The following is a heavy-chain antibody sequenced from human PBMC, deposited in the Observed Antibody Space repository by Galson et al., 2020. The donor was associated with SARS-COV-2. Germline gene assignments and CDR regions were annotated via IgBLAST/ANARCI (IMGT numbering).Heavy chain of an antibody. D-gene: IGHD5-18*01. V-gene: IGHV3-23*01. J-gene: IGHJ4*02. CDR1: GFTFSSSA. CDR3: ATERGYSYGTFDY. CDR2: ISGSGGST. Sequence: GGSLRLSCAASGFTFSSSAMSWVRQAPGKGLEWVSAISGSGGSTYYADSVKGRFTISRDNSKNTLYLQMNSLRAEDTAVYYCATERGYSYGTFDYWGQGTLVTVSS.